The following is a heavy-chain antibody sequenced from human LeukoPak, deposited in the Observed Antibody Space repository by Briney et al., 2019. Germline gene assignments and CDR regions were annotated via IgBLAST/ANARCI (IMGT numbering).Heavy chain of an antibody. Sequence: SETLSLTCTVSGGSISNYYWTWIRQPTGKGLEWIGYIYYTGSTNYNPSLKSRVTISVDTSKNQLSLKLTSVTAADTAVYYCARNLAGDYWGQGTLVTLSS. CDR3: ARNLAGDY. J-gene: IGHJ4*02. D-gene: IGHD3-10*01. CDR2: IYYTGST. CDR1: GGSISNYY. V-gene: IGHV4-59*01.